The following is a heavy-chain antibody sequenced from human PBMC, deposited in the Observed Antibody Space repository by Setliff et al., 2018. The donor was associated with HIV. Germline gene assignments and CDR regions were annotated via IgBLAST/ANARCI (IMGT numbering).Heavy chain of an antibody. Sequence: HPGGSLRLSCAPSGFRFSDYTMTWVRQAPGKGLECVSGISGSGDTIYYADSVKGRFTISRDNSKNILSLQMNNLRAGDTAVYYCARAGAAGGYWGGGRRHFDLWGRGTLVTVSS. CDR1: GFRFSDYT. D-gene: IGHD7-27*01. CDR3: ARAGAAGGYWGGGRRHFDL. J-gene: IGHJ2*01. V-gene: IGHV3-23*01. CDR2: ISGSGDTI.